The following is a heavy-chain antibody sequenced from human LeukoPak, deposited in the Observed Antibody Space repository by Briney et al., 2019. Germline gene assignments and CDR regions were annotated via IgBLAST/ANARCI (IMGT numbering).Heavy chain of an antibody. D-gene: IGHD3-3*01. CDR1: GFTISSNW. CDR3: ARGDFGVVTHFDY. CDR2: IKQDGGEK. Sequence: GGSLRLSCTASGFTISSNWMSWVRQAPGRGLEWVANIKQDGGEKYYVDSVKVRFTISRDNAKNSLYLQMNSLRAEDTAIYYCARGDFGVVTHFDYWGQGTLVTVS. J-gene: IGHJ4*02. V-gene: IGHV3-7*01.